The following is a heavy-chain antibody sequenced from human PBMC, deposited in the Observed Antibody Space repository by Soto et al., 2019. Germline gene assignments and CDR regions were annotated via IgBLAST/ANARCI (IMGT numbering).Heavy chain of an antibody. V-gene: IGHV1-18*01. D-gene: IGHD5-12*01. CDR3: TRLWGYTNNQVVPLDY. J-gene: IGHJ4*02. CDR1: GYTFASYS. Sequence: ASVKVSCKASGYTFASYSISSMRQAPGQGLEWMGWISAYNGNTNYAQKLQGRVTMTTDTSTSTAYMELRSLRSDDTAVYYCTRLWGYTNNQVVPLDYWGQGTLLTVSS. CDR2: ISAYNGNT.